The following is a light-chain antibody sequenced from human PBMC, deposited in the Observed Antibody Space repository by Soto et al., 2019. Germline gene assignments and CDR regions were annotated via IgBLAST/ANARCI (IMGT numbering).Light chain of an antibody. CDR3: QQSYSTPLT. V-gene: IGKV1-39*01. J-gene: IGKJ3*01. CDR1: QSIRTY. Sequence: DIQMTQSPSSLSASVGDRVTITCRASQSIRTYLNWYQQKPGKAPKLLIYAASSLQSGVPSRFSGSESGTDFTLTISSLQPEDFATYSCQQSYSTPLTFGPGTKVDIK. CDR2: AAS.